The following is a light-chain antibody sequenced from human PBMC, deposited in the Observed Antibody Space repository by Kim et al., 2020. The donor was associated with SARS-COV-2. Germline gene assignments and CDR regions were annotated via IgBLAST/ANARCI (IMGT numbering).Light chain of an antibody. J-gene: IGLJ3*02. Sequence: QSVLTQPPSVSGAPGQRVTISCTGSSSNIGAGYDVHWYQQLPGTDPKLLIYGNSNRPSGVPDRFSGSKSGTSASLAITGLQAEDEADYYCQSYDSSLSGSEWVFGGGTQLTVL. V-gene: IGLV1-40*01. CDR3: QSYDSSLSGSEWV. CDR2: GNS. CDR1: SSNIGAGYD.